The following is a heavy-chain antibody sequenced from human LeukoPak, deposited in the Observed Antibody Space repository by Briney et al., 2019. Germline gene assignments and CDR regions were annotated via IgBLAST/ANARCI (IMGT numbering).Heavy chain of an antibody. CDR2: LSYSAHT. CDR3: ARHKGPHITRGVLRNNWFDP. V-gene: IGHV4-39*01. J-gene: IGHJ5*02. D-gene: IGHD3-10*01. Sequence: PSETLSLTCTVSGGSISSHTYSWGWIRQPPGKGLEWIGTLSYSAHTFYSSSLKSRVTISGDTSKNQFSLILTSVTAADTAVYYCARHKGPHITRGVLRNNWFDPWGQGTLVTVSS. CDR1: GGSISSHTYS.